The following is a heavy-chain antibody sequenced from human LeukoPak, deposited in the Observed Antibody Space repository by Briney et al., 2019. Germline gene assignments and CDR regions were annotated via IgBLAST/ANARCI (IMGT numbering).Heavy chain of an antibody. J-gene: IGHJ5*02. CDR1: GFTFSSYW. CDR2: INTDGSST. CDR3: ARDAGLRSMNTANWFDP. V-gene: IGHV3-74*01. Sequence: GGSLRLSCAASGFTFSSYWMHWVRQAPGKGLVWVSRINTDGSSTSYADSVKGRFTISRDNAKNTLYLQMNSLRAEDTAVYYCARDAGLRSMNTANWFDPWGQGTLVTVSS. D-gene: IGHD5-12*01.